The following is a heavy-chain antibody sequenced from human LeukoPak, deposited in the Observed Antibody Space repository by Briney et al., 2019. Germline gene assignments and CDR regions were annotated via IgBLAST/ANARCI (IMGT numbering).Heavy chain of an antibody. V-gene: IGHV3-23*01. CDR1: AFTFSSYA. CDR2: ISGSGGST. J-gene: IGHJ5*02. D-gene: IGHD3-3*01. Sequence: GGSLSLSCAAAAFTFSSYAMSWVRQASGKGLEWVAAISGSGGSTYYADSVKGRFTISRDNSKNTLYLQMNSLRAEDTAVYYCARDLRFLEWLLSLDPWGQGTLVTVSS. CDR3: ARDLRFLEWLLSLDP.